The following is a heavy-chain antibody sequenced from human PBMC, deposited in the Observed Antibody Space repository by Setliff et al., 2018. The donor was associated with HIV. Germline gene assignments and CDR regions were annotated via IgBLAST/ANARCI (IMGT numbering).Heavy chain of an antibody. CDR2: ISGSGGST. V-gene: IGHV3-23*01. CDR1: GSGFTFSSYS. Sequence: SGGSLRLSCAASGSGFTFSSYSMNWVRQAPGKGLEWVSAISGSGGSTYYADSVKGRFTISRDNSKNTLYLQMNSLRAEDTAVYYCAKDRTVVVITIFDYWGQGTLVTVSS. J-gene: IGHJ4*02. D-gene: IGHD3-22*01. CDR3: AKDRTVVVITIFDY.